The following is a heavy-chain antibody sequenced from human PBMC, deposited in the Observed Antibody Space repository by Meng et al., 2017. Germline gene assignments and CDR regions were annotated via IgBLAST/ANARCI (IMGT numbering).Heavy chain of an antibody. D-gene: IGHD3-10*01. Sequence: SETLSLTCTVSGDSISNYYWSWIRQPPGKGLEWIGYIYYGGSTIYNPSLRSRVTISQDTSNNHLSLKLSSVTAADTAVYYYARVSIGEIGELGHLDSWGQGTLVTVSS. V-gene: IGHV4-59*01. CDR3: ARVSIGEIGELGHLDS. J-gene: IGHJ4*02. CDR2: IYYGGST. CDR1: GDSISNYY.